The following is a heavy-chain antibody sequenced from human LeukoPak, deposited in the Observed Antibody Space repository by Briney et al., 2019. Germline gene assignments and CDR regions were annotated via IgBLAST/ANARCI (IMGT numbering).Heavy chain of an antibody. CDR2: IRPSDGST. CDR3: AKLTSGWFEDS. Sequence: GGSVRLSCVASGFTFNNYPMTWVRQAPGKGLEWVSAIRPSDGSTFYADSVMGRFTISRDSSKNTLYLQMNSLRVEDTALYYCAKLTSGWFEDSWGQGTLVTVSS. J-gene: IGHJ4*02. V-gene: IGHV3-23*01. CDR1: GFTFNNYP. D-gene: IGHD6-19*01.